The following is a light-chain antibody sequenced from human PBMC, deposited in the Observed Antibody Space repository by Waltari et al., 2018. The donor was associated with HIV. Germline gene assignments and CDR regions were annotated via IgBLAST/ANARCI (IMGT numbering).Light chain of an antibody. CDR2: WAS. CDR3: QQYYSSSSVT. J-gene: IGKJ2*01. CDR1: QSFLYTSNNKNY. Sequence: DIVMTQSPDSLVVSLGERATINCKSSQSFLYTSNNKNYLAWFQQKPGQPPKLLIYWASTRESGVPDRFTGIGSGTDFTLTISSLQSEDVAVYYCQQYYSSSSVTFGQGTKLEIK. V-gene: IGKV4-1*01.